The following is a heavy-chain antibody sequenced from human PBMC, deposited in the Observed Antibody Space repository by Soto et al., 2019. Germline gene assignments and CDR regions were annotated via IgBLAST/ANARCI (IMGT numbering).Heavy chain of an antibody. CDR3: AKKGGGPFPFDP. Sequence: ASVKVSCKASGYTFTSYAMHWVRQAPGQRLEWMGWINAGNGNTKYSQKFQGRVTITRDTSTSTAYMELTSLRSDDTAVYYCAKKGGGPFPFDPWGQGTRVTVSS. CDR1: GYTFTSYA. CDR2: INAGNGNT. V-gene: IGHV1-3*01. J-gene: IGHJ5*02. D-gene: IGHD3-10*01.